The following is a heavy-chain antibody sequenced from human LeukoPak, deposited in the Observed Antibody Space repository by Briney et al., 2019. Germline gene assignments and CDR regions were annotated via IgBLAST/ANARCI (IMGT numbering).Heavy chain of an antibody. CDR1: GFTFSSYA. CDR2: ISSSSSYI. CDR3: ARGGMNYYDSSGYYFDY. D-gene: IGHD3-22*01. J-gene: IGHJ4*02. Sequence: GGSLRLSCEASGFTFSSYAMSWVRQAPGKGLEWVSSISSSSSYIYYADSVKGRFTISRDNAKNSLYLQMNSLTAADTAVYYCARGGMNYYDSSGYYFDYWGQGTLVTVSS. V-gene: IGHV3-21*01.